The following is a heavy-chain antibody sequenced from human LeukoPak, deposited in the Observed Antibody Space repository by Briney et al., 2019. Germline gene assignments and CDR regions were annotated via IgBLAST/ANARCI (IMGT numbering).Heavy chain of an antibody. CDR3: ARDSEDPVVVPAARYGMDV. Sequence: PGGSLRLSCAASGFTYNSYGMHWVRQAPGKGLEWVAVISFDGSNKYHGDSVKGRFTISRDNSKNTLYLQINSLRGEDTAVYYCARDSEDPVVVPAARYGMDVGRQGTTVTVYS. CDR2: ISFDGSNK. D-gene: IGHD2-2*01. J-gene: IGHJ6*01. CDR1: GFTYNSYG. V-gene: IGHV3-30*03.